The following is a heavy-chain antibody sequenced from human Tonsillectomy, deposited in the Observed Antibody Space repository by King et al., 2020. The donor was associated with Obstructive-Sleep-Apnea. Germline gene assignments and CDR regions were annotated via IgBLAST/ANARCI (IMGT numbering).Heavy chain of an antibody. CDR2: IIPIFATT. V-gene: IGHV1-69*14. CDR3: ARVNTVTSNLDYHGLDV. Sequence: QLVQSGAEVKKPGSSVKVSCKTYGDTFSSNSFSWVRQAPGQGLEWLGGIIPIFATTNYAQKFQDRVTITADRSADTTYMEVRSLKFEDTAVYYCARVNTVTSNLDYHGLDVWGQGTTVTVSS. J-gene: IGHJ6*02. CDR1: GDTFSSNS. D-gene: IGHD4-17*01.